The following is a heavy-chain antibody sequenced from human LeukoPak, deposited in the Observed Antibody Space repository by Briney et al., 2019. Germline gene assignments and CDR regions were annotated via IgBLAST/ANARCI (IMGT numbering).Heavy chain of an antibody. CDR3: ARVTIFGVVTIDY. J-gene: IGHJ4*02. V-gene: IGHV3-30*04. Sequence: AGGSLRLSCAASGFTFSSYAMHWVRQAPGKGLEWVAVISYDGSNKYYADSVKGRFTISRDNAKNSLYLQMNSLRAEDTAVYYCARVTIFGVVTIDYWGQGTLVTVSS. D-gene: IGHD3-3*01. CDR2: ISYDGSNK. CDR1: GFTFSSYA.